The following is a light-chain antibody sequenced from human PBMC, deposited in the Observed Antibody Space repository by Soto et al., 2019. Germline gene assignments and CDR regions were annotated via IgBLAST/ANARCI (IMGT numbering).Light chain of an antibody. J-gene: IGKJ2*01. CDR1: QNLLYSYNNDDKNY. V-gene: IGKV4-1*01. CDR2: WAS. CDR3: QQYYITPYT. Sequence: DIVMTQSPDSLAVSLGERATINCKSSQNLLYSYNNDDKNYLAWYQQKPGQPPRLLIYWASTRESGVPDRFSGSGSGTDFTLTISSLQAEDVAVYYCQQYYITPYTFGQGTKLEIK.